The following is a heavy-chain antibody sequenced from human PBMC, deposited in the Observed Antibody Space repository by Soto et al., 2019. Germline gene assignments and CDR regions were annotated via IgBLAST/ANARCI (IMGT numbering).Heavy chain of an antibody. D-gene: IGHD1-26*01. CDR3: ARWELLSGGLDY. J-gene: IGHJ4*02. CDR2: IYYSGST. Sequence: SLTLSLTCTVSGGSISSGDYYWSWIRQPPGKGLEWIGYIYYSGSTYYNPSLKSRVTISVDTSKNQFSLKLSSVTAADTAVYYCARWELLSGGLDYWGQGTLVTVSS. CDR1: GGSISSGDYY. V-gene: IGHV4-30-4*01.